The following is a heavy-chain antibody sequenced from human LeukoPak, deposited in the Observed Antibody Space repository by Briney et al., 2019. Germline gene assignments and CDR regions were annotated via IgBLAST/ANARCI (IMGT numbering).Heavy chain of an antibody. CDR3: ARALGGYAFDI. Sequence: GGSLRLSCAASGFTFSSYDMHWVRQATGKGLEWVSAIGTAGDTYYPGSVKGRFTISRENAKNSLYLQMNSLRAGDTAVYYCARALGGYAFDIWGQGTMVTVSS. CDR1: GFTFSSYD. CDR2: IGTAGDT. J-gene: IGHJ3*02. V-gene: IGHV3-13*01. D-gene: IGHD3-10*01.